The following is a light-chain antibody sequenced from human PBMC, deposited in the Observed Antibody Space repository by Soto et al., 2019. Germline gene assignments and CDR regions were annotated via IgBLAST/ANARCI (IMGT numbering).Light chain of an antibody. CDR2: KAS. CDR3: QQYNSYST. J-gene: IGKJ1*01. Sequence: DIQMTQYTSTLSASVGDRVTITCRASQSISSWLAWYQQKPGKAPKLLIYKASSLESGVPSRFSGSGSGTEFTLTISSLQPDDFATYYCQQYNSYSTFGQGTKVDIK. CDR1: QSISSW. V-gene: IGKV1-5*03.